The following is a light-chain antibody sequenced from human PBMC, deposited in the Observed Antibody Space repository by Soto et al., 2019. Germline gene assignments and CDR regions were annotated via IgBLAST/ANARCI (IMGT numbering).Light chain of an antibody. V-gene: IGKV3-15*01. Sequence: EIVMTQSPATLSVSPGERVTLSCRASQSVSSDLAWYQQKPGQAPRLLIYGAYTRATGIPARFSGSGSGTDFTLAISSLQSEDFAIYYCHQYNNWPPYTFGQGTKVDIK. J-gene: IGKJ2*01. CDR3: HQYNNWPPYT. CDR1: QSVSSD. CDR2: GAY.